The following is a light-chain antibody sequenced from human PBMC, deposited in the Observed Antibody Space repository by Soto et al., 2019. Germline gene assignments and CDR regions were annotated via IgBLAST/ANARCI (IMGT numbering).Light chain of an antibody. J-gene: IGLJ2*01. Sequence: QSALTQPASVSGSPGQSITISCTGTSSDVGGYNYVSWYQQHPGRAPQLMIYDVSNRPSGVSNRFSGSRSGNTASLTISGLQTEDEADYYCSSYTSSSTVVFGGGTKLTAL. CDR3: SSYTSSSTVV. CDR1: SSDVGGYNY. CDR2: DVS. V-gene: IGLV2-14*01.